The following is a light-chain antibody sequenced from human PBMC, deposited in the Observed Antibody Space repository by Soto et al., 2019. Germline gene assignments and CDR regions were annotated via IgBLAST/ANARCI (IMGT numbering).Light chain of an antibody. CDR2: GAS. J-gene: IGKJ1*01. CDR3: HQHNNWWT. Sequence: QSPATMSVSPRERATLSCRASQSVSSNLAWYQQKPGQAPRLLIYGASTRAAGIPARFSGSGSGTDFTLTITSLQSEDFGVYYCHQHNNWWTFGQGSKVDIK. V-gene: IGKV3-15*01. CDR1: QSVSSN.